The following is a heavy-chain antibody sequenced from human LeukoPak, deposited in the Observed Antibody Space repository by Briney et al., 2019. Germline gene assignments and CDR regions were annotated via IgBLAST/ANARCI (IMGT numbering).Heavy chain of an antibody. D-gene: IGHD3-22*01. CDR1: GFTFDDYA. CDR3: AKDSYYDSSGYYTY. V-gene: IGHV3-9*01. J-gene: IGHJ4*02. CDR2: ISWNSGSI. Sequence: GGSLRLSCAASGFTFDDYAMHWVRQAPGKGLEWVSGISWNSGSIGYADSVKGRFTISRDNAKNSLYLQMNSLRAEDTALYYCAKDSYYDSSGYYTYWGQGTLVTVSS.